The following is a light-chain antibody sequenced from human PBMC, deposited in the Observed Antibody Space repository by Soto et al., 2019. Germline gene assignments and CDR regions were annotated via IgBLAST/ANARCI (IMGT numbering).Light chain of an antibody. Sequence: EIVLTQSPGTLSLSPGHRATLSCRASHSVSSNSLAWYHQKPGQAPRLLIYAASNRATGIPDRFSGSGSGTDFTLTISRLEPEDFAVYYCQQYGRSPDLFTFGPGTKVEIK. CDR2: AAS. CDR3: QQYGRSPDLFT. V-gene: IGKV3-20*01. CDR1: HSVSSNS. J-gene: IGKJ3*01.